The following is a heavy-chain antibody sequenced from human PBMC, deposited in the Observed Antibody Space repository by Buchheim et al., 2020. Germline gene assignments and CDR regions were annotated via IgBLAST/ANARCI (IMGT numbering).Heavy chain of an antibody. CDR1: GLIFDDYA. CDR3: VKDILPGGADV. J-gene: IGHJ6*02. CDR2: IFLRSGVT. D-gene: IGHD4-17*01. V-gene: IGHV3-9*01. Sequence: EVQVVESGGGLVQPGRSLRLSCVESGLIFDDYAMHWARQAPGKGLEWVSGIFLRSGVTDYAGSVRGRFTISRDKAKRSLFLQMDSLTTEDTALYYCVKDILPGGADVWGPGTT.